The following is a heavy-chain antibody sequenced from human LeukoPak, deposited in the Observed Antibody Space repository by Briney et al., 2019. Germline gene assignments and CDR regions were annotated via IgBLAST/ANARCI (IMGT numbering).Heavy chain of an antibody. CDR1: GYTFTGYY. D-gene: IGHD4-17*01. CDR2: INPNSGGT. J-gene: IGHJ4*02. V-gene: IGHV1-2*06. CDR3: ARTSPTVTTMED. Sequence: ASVKVSCKASGYTFTGYYMHWVRQAPGQGLEWMGRINPNSGGTNYAQKFQGRATMTSDTSISTAYMELSRLRSDDTAVYYCARTSPTVTTMEDWGQGTLVTVSS.